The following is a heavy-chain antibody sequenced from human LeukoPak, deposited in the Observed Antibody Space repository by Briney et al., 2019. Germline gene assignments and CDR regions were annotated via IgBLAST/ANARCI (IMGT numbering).Heavy chain of an antibody. J-gene: IGHJ4*02. CDR3: ARGGNYGDNDGYFDY. D-gene: IGHD4-17*01. CDR1: GGSISSYY. CDR2: IYYSGST. Sequence: SETLSLTCTVSGGSISSYYWSWIRQPPGKGLEWIGYIYYSGSTNYNPSLRSRVTISVDTSKNQFSLKQSSVTAADTAVYYCARGGNYGDNDGYFDYWGQGTLVTVSS. V-gene: IGHV4-59*08.